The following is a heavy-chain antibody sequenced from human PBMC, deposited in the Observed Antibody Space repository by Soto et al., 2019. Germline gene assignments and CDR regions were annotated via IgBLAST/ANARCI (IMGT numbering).Heavy chain of an antibody. J-gene: IGHJ4*02. V-gene: IGHV3-30-3*01. CDR2: ISYDGSNK. Sequence: GGSLRLSCAASGFTFSSYAMHWVRQAPGKGLEWVAVISYDGSNKYYADSVKGRFTISRDNSKNTLYLQMNSLRAEDTAVYYCARDVLVAGTFAYYFDYWGQGTLVTVSS. CDR3: ARDVLVAGTFAYYFDY. D-gene: IGHD6-19*01. CDR1: GFTFSSYA.